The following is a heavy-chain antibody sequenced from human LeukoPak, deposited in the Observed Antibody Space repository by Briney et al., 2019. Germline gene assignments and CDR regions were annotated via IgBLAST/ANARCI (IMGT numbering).Heavy chain of an antibody. D-gene: IGHD3-22*01. V-gene: IGHV4-39*01. J-gene: IGHJ4*02. CDR3: ARHAWRGSGYYVPFDY. Sequence: SSETLSLTCTASGGSISSSSYYWGWIRQSPGKEPEWIGSIYNTGSTHYKPSLESRVTISVDTSKNQLSLKLNSVTAADTAIYYCARHAWRGSGYYVPFDYWGLGTLVTVSS. CDR1: GGSISSSSYY. CDR2: IYNTGST.